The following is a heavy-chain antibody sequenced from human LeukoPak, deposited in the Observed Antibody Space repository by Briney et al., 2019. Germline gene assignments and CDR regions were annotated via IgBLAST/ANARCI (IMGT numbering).Heavy chain of an antibody. CDR1: GFTFSSYW. D-gene: IGHD4-23*01. V-gene: IGHV3-7*01. Sequence: GGSLRLSCAASGFTFSSYWMSWVRQAPGKGLEWVANIKEDGGEKNCVDSVKGRFTISRDNAKNSLYLQMNSLRAEDTAVYYCARDRGYSTFDYWGQGTLVTVSS. CDR2: IKEDGGEK. J-gene: IGHJ4*02. CDR3: ARDRGYSTFDY.